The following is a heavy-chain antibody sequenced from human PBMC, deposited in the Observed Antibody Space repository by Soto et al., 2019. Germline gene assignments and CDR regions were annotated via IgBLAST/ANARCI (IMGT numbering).Heavy chain of an antibody. D-gene: IGHD6-13*01. V-gene: IGHV1-2*02. CDR1: GYTFTGYY. Sequence: ASVKVSCKASGYTFTGYYMHWVRQAPGQGLEWMGWINPYSGGTNYAQKLQGRVTMTRDTSMSTAYMELRSLRSDDTAVYYCATGSGWYYFDYWGQGTLVTVSS. J-gene: IGHJ4*02. CDR2: INPYSGGT. CDR3: ATGSGWYYFDY.